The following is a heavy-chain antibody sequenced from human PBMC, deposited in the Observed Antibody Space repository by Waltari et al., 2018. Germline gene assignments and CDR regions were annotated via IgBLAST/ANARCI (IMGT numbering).Heavy chain of an antibody. V-gene: IGHV4-4*02. CDR2: VHRSGRP. CDR1: GDLMSTTYC. Sequence: QLKLQESGPGLMQPSGTLSLTCGVLGDLMSTTYCWRWVRQPPGKGLEWRGQVHRSGRPNYSPSFASRVTMSLDTPNNQFSLVLTSAPAAHTAVDYCARDRGRGLYPDSWGPGILVTVSP. D-gene: IGHD2-15*01. CDR3: ARDRGRGLYPDS. J-gene: IGHJ4*02.